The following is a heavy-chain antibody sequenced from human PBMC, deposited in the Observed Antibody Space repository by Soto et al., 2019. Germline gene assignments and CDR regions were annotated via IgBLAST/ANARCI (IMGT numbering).Heavy chain of an antibody. V-gene: IGHV3-13*01. CDR1: GFTFSNYD. CDR2: ITTAGDT. Sequence: EVQLVESGGGLVQPGGSLRLSCAASGFTFSNYDMHWVRQVTGKGLEWVSDITTAGDTYYLGSVKGRFTISREKAKNSFYLQMNSLSAGDTAVYYCARELHGGSYGMDVWGQGTTVTVSS. J-gene: IGHJ6*02. CDR3: ARELHGGSYGMDV.